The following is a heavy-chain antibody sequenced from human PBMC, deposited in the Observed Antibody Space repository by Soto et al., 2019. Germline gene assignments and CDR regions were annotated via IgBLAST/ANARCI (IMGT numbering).Heavy chain of an antibody. V-gene: IGHV3-48*01. CDR1: GFTFSSYS. D-gene: IGHD3-10*01. Sequence: EVQLVESGGGLVQPGGSLRLSCAASGFTFSSYSMNWVRQAPGKGLEWVSYISSSSSTIYYADSVKGRFTISRDNAKNSLYLQMNSLGAEDTAVYYCARVGSPMVRGVTFDYWGQGTLVTVSS. J-gene: IGHJ4*02. CDR3: ARVGSPMVRGVTFDY. CDR2: ISSSSSTI.